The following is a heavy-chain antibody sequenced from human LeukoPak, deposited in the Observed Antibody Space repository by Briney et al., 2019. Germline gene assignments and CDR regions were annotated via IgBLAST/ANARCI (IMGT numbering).Heavy chain of an antibody. CDR1: GGSISSYY. CDR3: ARATYYYDTSGYYYFDY. J-gene: IGHJ4*02. D-gene: IGHD3-22*01. V-gene: IGHV4-59*01. Sequence: SETLSLTCTVSGGSISSYYWSWIRQSPGQGLDWIGYIYYSGSTNYNPSLKSRVTISVDTSKNQFSLNLSSVTAADTAVYYCARATYYYDTSGYYYFDYWGQGTLVTVSS. CDR2: IYYSGST.